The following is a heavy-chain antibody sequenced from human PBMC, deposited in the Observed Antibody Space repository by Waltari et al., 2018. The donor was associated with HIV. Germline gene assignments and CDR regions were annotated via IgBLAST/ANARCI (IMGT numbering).Heavy chain of an antibody. D-gene: IGHD1-26*01. CDR3: ARAAAGGNWFDP. CDR1: GYTFTGYY. J-gene: IGHJ5*02. V-gene: IGHV1-2*02. Sequence: QVQLVQSGAEVKKPGASVKVSCKASGYTFTGYYMHWVRQAPGQGLEWMGWINPSSGGTNYAQKFQGRGTMTRDTSISTAYMELSRLRSDDTAVYYCARAAAGGNWFDPWGQGTLVTVSS. CDR2: INPSSGGT.